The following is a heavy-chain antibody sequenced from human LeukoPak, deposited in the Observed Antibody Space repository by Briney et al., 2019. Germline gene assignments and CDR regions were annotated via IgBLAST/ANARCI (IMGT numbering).Heavy chain of an antibody. CDR1: GLTVSTNY. J-gene: IGHJ6*02. CDR3: TTGWATVTTDV. CDR2: IYSAGST. V-gene: IGHV3-66*01. Sequence: PGGSLRLSCVASGLTVSTNYMNWVRQAPGKGLEWVSVIYSAGSTYYADSVKGRFTISRDNSKNTLYLQMNSLRAEDTAAYYCTTGWATVTTDVWGQGTTVTVSS. D-gene: IGHD4-17*01.